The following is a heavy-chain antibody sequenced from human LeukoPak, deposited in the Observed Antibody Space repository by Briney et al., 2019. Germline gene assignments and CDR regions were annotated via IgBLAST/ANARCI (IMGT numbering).Heavy chain of an antibody. Sequence: SETLSLTCTVSGGSISSYYWSWIRQPAGKGLEWIGRIYTSGSTNYNPSLKSRVTMSVDTSKNQFSLKLSSVTAADTAVYYCAREAEWEGAVWSSFEDAFDIWGQGTMVTASS. CDR3: AREAEWEGAVWSSFEDAFDI. J-gene: IGHJ3*02. V-gene: IGHV4-4*07. D-gene: IGHD1-26*01. CDR2: IYTSGST. CDR1: GGSISSYY.